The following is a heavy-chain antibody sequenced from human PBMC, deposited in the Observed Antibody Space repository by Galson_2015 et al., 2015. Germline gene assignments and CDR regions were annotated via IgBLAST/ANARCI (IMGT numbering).Heavy chain of an antibody. V-gene: IGHV3-9*01. CDR2: ISWNSGTV. CDR1: GFTFDDYA. D-gene: IGHD3-10*01. CDR3: AKATMLRGEFYFYGMDV. J-gene: IGHJ6*02. Sequence: LSCAASGFTFDDYAMNWVRLVPGKGLEWVSTISWNSGTVGYADSVKGRFTISRDNAKSTLYLQMNSLRGEDTAVYHCAKATMLRGEFYFYGMDVWGQGTTVTVS.